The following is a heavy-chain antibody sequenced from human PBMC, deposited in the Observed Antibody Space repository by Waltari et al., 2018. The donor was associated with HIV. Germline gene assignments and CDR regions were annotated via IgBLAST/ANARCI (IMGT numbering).Heavy chain of an antibody. J-gene: IGHJ5*02. D-gene: IGHD4-17*01. CDR3: VRGSLMTTAAP. CDR1: GFNVSSDY. Sequence: EVQLVESGGGLFRPGGSLRLSCAVSGFNVSSDYMTWVRQPPGKGLERVSTLYVPTTGTDRFYAPSVKGRFTISRDNSENTLYLQMNGLRAEDTAIYYCVRGSLMTTAAPWGQGTLVTVSS. CDR2: LYVPTTGTDR. V-gene: IGHV3-53*03.